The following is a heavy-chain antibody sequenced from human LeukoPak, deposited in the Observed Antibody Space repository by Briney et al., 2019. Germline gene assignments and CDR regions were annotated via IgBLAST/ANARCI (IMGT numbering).Heavy chain of an antibody. Sequence: ASVKVSCKASGYTFTSYYMHWVRRAPGQGLEWMGVINPSGGSTTYAQKFQGRVTMARDTSTSTVSMELSSLRSEDTAVYYCARAYSYSSGFDYWGQGTLVTVSS. V-gene: IGHV1-46*01. CDR2: INPSGGST. J-gene: IGHJ4*02. CDR1: GYTFTSYY. CDR3: ARAYSYSSGFDY. D-gene: IGHD5-18*01.